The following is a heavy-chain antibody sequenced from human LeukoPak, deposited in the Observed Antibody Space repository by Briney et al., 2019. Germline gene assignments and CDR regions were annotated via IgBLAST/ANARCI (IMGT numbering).Heavy chain of an antibody. Sequence: PGGSLRLSCAASGFIFSSYSMTWVRQAPGKGLEWVSSISSSGSYTYYADSVKGRFTISRDNAKNSLYLQMNSLRAEDTAVYYCARKDGLVRDSYYYMDVWGKGTTVTVSS. CDR3: ARKDGLVRDSYYYMDV. CDR1: GFIFSSYS. D-gene: IGHD3-16*01. J-gene: IGHJ6*03. V-gene: IGHV3-21*01. CDR2: ISSSGSYT.